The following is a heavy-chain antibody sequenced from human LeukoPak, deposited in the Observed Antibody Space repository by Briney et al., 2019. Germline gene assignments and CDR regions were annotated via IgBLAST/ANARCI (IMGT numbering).Heavy chain of an antibody. J-gene: IGHJ4*02. D-gene: IGHD6-13*01. CDR3: AKGGDSSSWYEDYFDY. CDR1: GFTFDDYA. V-gene: IGHV3-9*03. CDR2: ISWNSGSI. Sequence: GGSLRLSCAASGFTFDDYAMHWVRQAPGKGLEWVSGISWNSGSIGYADSVKGRFTISRDNAKNSLYLQMNSLRAEDMALYYCAKGGDSSSWYEDYFDYWGQGTLVTVSS.